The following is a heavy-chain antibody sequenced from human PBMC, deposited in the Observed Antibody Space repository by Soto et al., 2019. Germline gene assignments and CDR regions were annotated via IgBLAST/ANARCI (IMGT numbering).Heavy chain of an antibody. CDR2: IYYSGST. V-gene: IGHV4-59*08. J-gene: IGHJ5*02. Sequence: SETLSLTCTVSGGSISSYYWSWIRQPPGKGLEWIGYIYYSGSTNYNPSLKSRVTISVDTSKNQFSLKLSSVTAADTAVYYCARRTDFWSGYPLNNWLDPWGQGTLVTVSS. D-gene: IGHD3-3*01. CDR3: ARRTDFWSGYPLNNWLDP. CDR1: GGSISSYY.